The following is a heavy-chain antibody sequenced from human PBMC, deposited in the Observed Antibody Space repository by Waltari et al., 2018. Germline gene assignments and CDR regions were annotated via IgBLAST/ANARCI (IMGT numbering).Heavy chain of an antibody. CDR1: GGTFSSYA. J-gene: IGHJ6*03. Sequence: QVQLVQSGAEVKKPGSSVKVSCKASGGTFSSYAISWVGPAPGQGLEWMGGIIPIFGTANYAQKFQGRVTITADESTSTAYMELSSLRSEDTAVYYCARDPYGDYDGYYYYMDVWGKGTTVTVSS. D-gene: IGHD4-17*01. CDR2: IIPIFGTA. CDR3: ARDPYGDYDGYYYYMDV. V-gene: IGHV1-69*12.